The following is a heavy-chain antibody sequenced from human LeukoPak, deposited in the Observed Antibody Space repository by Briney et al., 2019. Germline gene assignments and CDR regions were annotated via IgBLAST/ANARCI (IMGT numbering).Heavy chain of an antibody. CDR1: GFTFSSYA. Sequence: GRSLGLSCAASGFTFSSYAMHWVCQAPGKGLEWVAVISYDGSNKYYADSVKGRFTISRDNSKNTLYLQMNSLRAEDTAVYYCARERGGYDFWSGLRPNAFDIWGQGTMATVSS. D-gene: IGHD3-3*01. CDR3: ARERGGYDFWSGLRPNAFDI. J-gene: IGHJ3*02. V-gene: IGHV3-30*04. CDR2: ISYDGSNK.